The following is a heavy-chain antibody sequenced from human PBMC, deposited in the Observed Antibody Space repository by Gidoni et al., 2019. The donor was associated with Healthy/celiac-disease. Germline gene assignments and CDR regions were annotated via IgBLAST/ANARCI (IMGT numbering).Heavy chain of an antibody. D-gene: IGHD6-19*01. V-gene: IGHV6-1*01. J-gene: IGHJ4*02. CDR3: ARERLDPVTFDY. CDR1: GDRVSSNSAA. Sequence: QVQLQQAGPGLVKPAQTLSLTCAISGDRVSSNSAAWNWIRQSPSRGLEWLGRTYYRSKCYTDYAVSVKSRITIIPDTSTNQFSLQLNSVTPDDTAVYYCARERLDPVTFDYWGQGTLFTVSS. CDR2: TYYRSKCYT.